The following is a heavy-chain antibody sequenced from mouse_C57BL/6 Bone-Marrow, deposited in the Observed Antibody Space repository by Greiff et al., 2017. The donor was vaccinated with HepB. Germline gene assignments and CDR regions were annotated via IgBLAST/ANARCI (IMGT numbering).Heavy chain of an antibody. CDR3: ARLFFTTVVATRD. D-gene: IGHD1-1*01. CDR2: IDPNRGGT. J-gene: IGHJ2*01. V-gene: IGHV1-72*01. CDR1: GYTFTSYW. Sequence: VQLQQPGAELVKPGASVKLSCKASGYTFTSYWMHWVKQRPGRGLEWIGRIDPNRGGTKYNEKFKSKATLTVDKPSSTAYMQLSSLTSEDSAVYYCARLFFTTVVATRDWGQGTTLTVSS.